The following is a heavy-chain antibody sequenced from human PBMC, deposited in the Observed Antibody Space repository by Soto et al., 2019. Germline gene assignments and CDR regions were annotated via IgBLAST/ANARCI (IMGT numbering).Heavy chain of an antibody. CDR3: ARDQALSGSEGAFDL. V-gene: IGHV4-61*01. CDR1: GGTFSSGSFY. D-gene: IGHD2-15*01. J-gene: IGHJ3*01. Sequence: SETLSLTCTVSGGTFSSGSFYWSWLPPPPGKGLVWIGYIYCSGSSNYNPYRKCRVTIAVATAKNQFSLNLRSANAADAAVYSCARDQALSGSEGAFDLWGQGTMVTVSS. CDR2: IYCSGSS.